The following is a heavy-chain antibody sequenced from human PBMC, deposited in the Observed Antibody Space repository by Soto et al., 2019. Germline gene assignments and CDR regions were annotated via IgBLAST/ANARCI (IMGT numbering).Heavy chain of an antibody. CDR1: GGSISTYY. Sequence: QVQLQESGPGLVKPSETLSLTCTVSGGSISTYYWNWIRQPPGKGLEWIGYIYYGGSANYNPSLKSRVTISVDTSKKQFSLKLSSVTAADTAVYYCARGGHCTNGVCSALAYWGQGTLVTVSS. CDR2: IYYGGSA. V-gene: IGHV4-59*08. J-gene: IGHJ4*02. D-gene: IGHD2-8*01. CDR3: ARGGHCTNGVCSALAY.